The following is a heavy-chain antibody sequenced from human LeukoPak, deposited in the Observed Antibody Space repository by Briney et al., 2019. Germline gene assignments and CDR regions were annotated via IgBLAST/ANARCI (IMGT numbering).Heavy chain of an antibody. CDR1: GGSFSGYY. V-gene: IGHV4-34*01. Sequence: PSETLSLTCAVYGGSFSGYYWSWIRQPPGKGLEWIGEINHSGSTNYNPSLKSRVTISVDTSKNQFSLKLSSVTAADTAVYYCARGRWPANYFDYWGQGTLVTVSS. D-gene: IGHD5-24*01. CDR3: ARGRWPANYFDY. J-gene: IGHJ4*02. CDR2: INHSGST.